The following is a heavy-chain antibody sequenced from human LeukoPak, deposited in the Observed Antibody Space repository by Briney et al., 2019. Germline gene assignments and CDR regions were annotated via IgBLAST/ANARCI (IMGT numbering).Heavy chain of an antibody. D-gene: IGHD2-8*01. J-gene: IGHJ4*02. V-gene: IGHV4-34*01. CDR3: ARHGGCTNGVCYPLYYFDY. Sequence: PSETLSLTCAVYGGSFSGYYWSWIRQPPGKGLEWIGEINHSGSTNYNPSLKSRVTISVDTSKNQFSLKLSSVTAADTAVYYCARHGGCTNGVCYPLYYFDYWGQGTLVTVSS. CDR2: INHSGST. CDR1: GGSFSGYY.